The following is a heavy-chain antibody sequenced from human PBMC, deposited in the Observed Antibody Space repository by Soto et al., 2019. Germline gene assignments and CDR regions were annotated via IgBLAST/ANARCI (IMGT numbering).Heavy chain of an antibody. CDR3: ARGGFHHGFDI. V-gene: IGHV3-33*01. J-gene: IGHJ3*02. CDR1: GFTFSSYG. CDR2: IWYDGSNK. Sequence: LSLSCAASGFTFSSYGMHWVRQAPGKGLEWVAVIWYDGSNKYYADSVKGRFTISRDTSKNTLYLQMNTLRTEDTAVYYCARGGFHHGFDIWGQGTMVTVSS.